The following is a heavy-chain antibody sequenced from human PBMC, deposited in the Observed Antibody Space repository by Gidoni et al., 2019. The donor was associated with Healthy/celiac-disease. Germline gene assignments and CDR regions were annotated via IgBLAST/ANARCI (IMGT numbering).Heavy chain of an antibody. J-gene: IGHJ5*02. D-gene: IGHD3-10*01. CDR2: VKHSGRP. Sequence: QVQLQQWSAGRLKPAETLSITCDVDGGSCSGYYWRWIRQPPGKGLEWIGEVKHSGRPHYIPSLKTRVTISLDTSKNQFSLKLRSVTAADTAVYYCARGYGSGSYYKLRNWFDPWGQGTLVTVSS. CDR1: GGSCSGYY. V-gene: IGHV4-34*01. CDR3: ARGYGSGSYYKLRNWFDP.